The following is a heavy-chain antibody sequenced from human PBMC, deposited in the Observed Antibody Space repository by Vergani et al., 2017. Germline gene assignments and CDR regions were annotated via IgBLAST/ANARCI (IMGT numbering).Heavy chain of an antibody. Sequence: EVQLVESGGGLVKPGGSLRLSCAASGFTFTNAWMNWVRQAPGKGLEWVGRIKSKTDGGTTDYGAPVRSRFTISRDDSQNTLYLQMSSLRTEDTPVFFCNTGKRGVFDYWGQGTLRTVSS. CDR2: IKSKTDGGTT. CDR3: NTGKRGVFDY. D-gene: IGHD3-16*01. J-gene: IGHJ4*02. CDR1: GFTFTNAW. V-gene: IGHV3-15*01.